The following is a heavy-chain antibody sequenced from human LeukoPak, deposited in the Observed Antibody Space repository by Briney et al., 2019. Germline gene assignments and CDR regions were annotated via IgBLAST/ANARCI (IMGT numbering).Heavy chain of an antibody. D-gene: IGHD3-10*01. CDR1: GFTFSDYY. V-gene: IGHV3-11*01. Sequence: GGSLRLPCGDSGFTFSDYYMSCIRQSTEKGLEWVSYISSSGSTIYYADSVKGRFTISRDNAKNSLYLQMNSLRAEDTAVYYCARRRFGVTVDYWGQGTLVTVSS. J-gene: IGHJ4*02. CDR3: ARRRFGVTVDY. CDR2: ISSSGSTI.